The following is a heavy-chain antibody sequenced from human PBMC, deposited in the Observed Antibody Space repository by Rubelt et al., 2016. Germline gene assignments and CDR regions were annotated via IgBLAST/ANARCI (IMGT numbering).Heavy chain of an antibody. CDR2: INPNSGGT. D-gene: IGHD3-22*01. V-gene: IGHV1-2*06. Sequence: GRINPNSGGTNYAQKFQGRVTMTRDTSISTAYMELSSLRSEDTAVYHCARDSYYDSSGYKSIDPYWGQGTLVTVSS. J-gene: IGHJ4*02. CDR3: ARDSYYDSSGYKSIDPY.